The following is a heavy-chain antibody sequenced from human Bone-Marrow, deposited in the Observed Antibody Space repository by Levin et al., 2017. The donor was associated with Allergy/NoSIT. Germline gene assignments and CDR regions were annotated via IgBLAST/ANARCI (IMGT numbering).Heavy chain of an antibody. V-gene: IGHV1-2*04. Sequence: EASVKVSCKASGYTFTGYYMHWVRQAPGQGLEWMGWINPNSGGTNYARKFQDWVTMTRDTSTSTAYMELSRLRSDDTAVYYCARDRSRITAGTAYDMDVWGQGTTVTVFS. CDR1: GYTFTGYY. CDR2: INPNSGGT. CDR3: ARDRSRITAGTAYDMDV. D-gene: IGHD1-1*01. J-gene: IGHJ6*03.